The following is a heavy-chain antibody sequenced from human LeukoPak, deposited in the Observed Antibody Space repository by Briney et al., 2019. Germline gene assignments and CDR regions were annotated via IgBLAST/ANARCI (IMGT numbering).Heavy chain of an antibody. CDR1: GYTFTGYY. J-gene: IGHJ4*02. V-gene: IGHV1-2*02. Sequence: ASVKVSCKASGYTFTGYYMHWVRQAPGHGLEWMGWINPDSGGTNYAQKFQGRVTMTRDTSINTAYMELSSLRSEDTAVYYCATSAILRYFDWLLSNWGQGTLVTVSS. CDR2: INPDSGGT. CDR3: ATSAILRYFDWLLSN. D-gene: IGHD3-9*01.